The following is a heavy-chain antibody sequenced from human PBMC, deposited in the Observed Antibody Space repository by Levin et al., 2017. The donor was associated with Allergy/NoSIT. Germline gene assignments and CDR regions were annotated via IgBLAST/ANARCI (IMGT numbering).Heavy chain of an antibody. CDR2: INHSGST. J-gene: IGHJ3*02. CDR1: GGSFSGYY. V-gene: IGHV4-34*01. CDR3: AREGYSGYDSEGGDGFDI. D-gene: IGHD5-12*01. Sequence: RASETLSLTCAVYGGSFSGYYWSWIRQPPGKGLEWIGEINHSGSTNYNPSLKSRVTISVDTSKNQFSLKLSSVTAADTAVYYCAREGYSGYDSEGGDGFDIWGQGTMVTVSS.